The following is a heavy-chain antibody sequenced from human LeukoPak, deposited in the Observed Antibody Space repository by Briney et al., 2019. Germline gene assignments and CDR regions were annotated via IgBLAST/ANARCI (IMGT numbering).Heavy chain of an antibody. CDR3: AKNPGGYFDY. D-gene: IGHD1-14*01. CDR1: GFTFNDHW. CDR2: INPDGGEE. V-gene: IGHV3-7*03. J-gene: IGHJ4*02. Sequence: GGSLRLSCAASGFTFNDHWMTWVRQAPGKGLEWVATINPDGGEEFHVASVVGRFTISRDNAKKSLFLQMNSLRVEDTAVYSCAKNPGGYFDYWGQGTLVTVSS.